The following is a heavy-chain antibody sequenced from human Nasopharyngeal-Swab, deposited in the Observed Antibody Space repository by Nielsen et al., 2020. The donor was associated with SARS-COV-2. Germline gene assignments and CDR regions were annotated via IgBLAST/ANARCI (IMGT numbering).Heavy chain of an antibody. V-gene: IGHV5-51*01. D-gene: IGHD5-12*01. Sequence: GSLRLSCKGSGYSFTSYWIAWVRQMPGKGLEWMGIIYPRDSDTRYSPSFQGQVTISADKSISTAYLQWSSLKASDTAMYYCVRPEGVATSFKYYFQYGMDVRGQGTMVTVPS. J-gene: IGHJ6*02. CDR1: GYSFTSYW. CDR3: VRPEGVATSFKYYFQYGMDV. CDR2: IYPRDSDT.